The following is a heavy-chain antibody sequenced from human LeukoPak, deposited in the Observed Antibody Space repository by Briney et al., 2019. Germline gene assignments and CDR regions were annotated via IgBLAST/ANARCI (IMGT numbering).Heavy chain of an antibody. Sequence: SETLSLTCAVYGGSFSGYYWSWLRQPPGKGLEWIGEINHSGSTNYNPSLKSRVTISVDTSKNQFSLKLSSVTAADTAVFYCARENSGSYREFDYWGQGTLVTVSS. V-gene: IGHV4-34*01. CDR1: GGSFSGYY. J-gene: IGHJ4*02. D-gene: IGHD1-26*01. CDR2: INHSGST. CDR3: ARENSGSYREFDY.